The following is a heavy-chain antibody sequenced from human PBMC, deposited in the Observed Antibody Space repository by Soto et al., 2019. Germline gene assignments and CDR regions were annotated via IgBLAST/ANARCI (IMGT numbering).Heavy chain of an antibody. CDR2: MNPNSGNT. CDR3: ARGHPITMVRGSRNY. D-gene: IGHD3-10*01. CDR1: GGTFSSYA. J-gene: IGHJ4*02. V-gene: IGHV1-8*02. Sequence: GASVKVSCKASGGTFSSYAISWVRQAPGQGLEWMGWMNPNSGNTGYAQKFQGRVTMTRNTSISTAYMELSSLRSEDTAVYYCARGHPITMVRGSRNYSGQGTLVTVSS.